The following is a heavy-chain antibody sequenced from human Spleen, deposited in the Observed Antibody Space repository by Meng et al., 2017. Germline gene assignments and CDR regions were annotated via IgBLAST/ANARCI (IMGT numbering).Heavy chain of an antibody. J-gene: IGHJ4*02. D-gene: IGHD3-3*01. Sequence: GESLKISCAASGFTFSNAWMFWIRQAPGKGLDWVGRIRSKSAGGTTDYGVPVKGRFSISRDDSKNTLYLHMRSLKTEDTGVYYCATDPPRGSYPIWGKGTLVTVSS. CDR2: IRSKSAGGTT. CDR3: ATDPPRGSYPI. V-gene: IGHV3-15*01. CDR1: GFTFSNAW.